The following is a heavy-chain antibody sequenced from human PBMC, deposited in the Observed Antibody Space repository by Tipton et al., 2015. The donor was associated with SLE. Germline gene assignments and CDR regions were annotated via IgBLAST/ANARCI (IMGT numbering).Heavy chain of an antibody. D-gene: IGHD6-13*01. CDR1: GGSFSSHY. V-gene: IGHV4-59*11. CDR3: ARSAGYGGSCAHFDY. J-gene: IGHJ4*02. CDR2: IYYSGST. Sequence: TLSLTCTVSGGSFSSHYWSWIRQPPGKGLEWIGYIYYSGSTNYNPSLKSRVTISVDTSKNQFSLKLSSVTAADTAVYYCARSAGYGGSCAHFDYWGQGTLVSVSS.